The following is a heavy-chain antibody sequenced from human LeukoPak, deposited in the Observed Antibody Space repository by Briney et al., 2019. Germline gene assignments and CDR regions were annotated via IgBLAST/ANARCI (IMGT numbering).Heavy chain of an antibody. D-gene: IGHD2-15*01. J-gene: IGHJ6*03. CDR2: ISAYNGNT. Sequence: ASVKVSCKASGYTFTSYGVSWVRQAPGQGLEWMGWISAYNGNTNYAQKLQGRVTMTTDTSTSTAYMELRSLRSDDTAVYYCARDGKPRDCSGGSCYPYYMDVWGKGTTVTVSS. CDR1: GYTFTSYG. V-gene: IGHV1-18*01. CDR3: ARDGKPRDCSGGSCYPYYMDV.